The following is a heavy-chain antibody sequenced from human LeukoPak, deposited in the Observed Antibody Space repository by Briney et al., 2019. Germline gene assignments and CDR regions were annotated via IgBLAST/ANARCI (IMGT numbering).Heavy chain of an antibody. CDR1: GFTFSGYA. Sequence: PGGSLRLSCAASGFTFSGYAMSWVRQAPGKGLEWVSAIVGGGGTTFYADSVKGRFTISRDNSKNTVYLQMNSLRAEDTAVYFCAKASLSTGWAYNDYWGQGTLVTVSS. D-gene: IGHD6-19*01. CDR2: IVGGGGTT. V-gene: IGHV3-23*01. CDR3: AKASLSTGWAYNDY. J-gene: IGHJ4*02.